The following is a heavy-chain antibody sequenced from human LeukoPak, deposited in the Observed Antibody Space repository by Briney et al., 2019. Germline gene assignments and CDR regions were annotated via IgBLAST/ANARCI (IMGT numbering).Heavy chain of an antibody. CDR2: INSNSGGT. Sequence: GASVKVSCKASGYTYTGYYMHWVRQAPGQGLEWMGWINSNSGGTNYAQKFQRRVTMTRDTSISTAYMELSRLRSDDTAVYYCARSIPARRDAFDIWGQGTMVTVSS. J-gene: IGHJ3*02. CDR3: ARSIPARRDAFDI. V-gene: IGHV1-2*02. CDR1: GYTYTGYY. D-gene: IGHD2/OR15-2a*01.